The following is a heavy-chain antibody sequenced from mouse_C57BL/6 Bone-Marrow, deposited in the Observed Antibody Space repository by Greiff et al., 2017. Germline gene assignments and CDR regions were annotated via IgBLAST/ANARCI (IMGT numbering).Heavy chain of an antibody. V-gene: IGHV1-59*01. CDR2: IDPSDSYT. J-gene: IGHJ2*01. CDR1: GYTFTSYW. D-gene: IGHD2-4*01. CDR3: ARRRLRRGDYCDY. Sequence: QVQLQQPGAELVRPGTSVKLSCKASGYTFTSYWMHWVKQRPGQGLEWIGVIDPSDSYTNYNQKFKGKATLTVDTSSSTAYMQLSSLTSEDSAVYYCARRRLRRGDYCDYWGQGTTLTVSS.